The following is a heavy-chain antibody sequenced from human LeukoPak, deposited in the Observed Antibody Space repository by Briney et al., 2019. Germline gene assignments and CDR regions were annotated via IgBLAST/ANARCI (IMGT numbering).Heavy chain of an antibody. CDR3: ARVGTVNSSFNYYYYYMDV. Sequence: SETLSLTCAVYGGSFSNYYWSWIRQPPGKGLEWIGEINHRGSTNYNPSLKSRVTISVDTSKNQFSLKLSSVTAADTAVYYCARVGTVNSSFNYYYYYMDVWGKGTTVTVSS. CDR2: INHRGST. D-gene: IGHD4-17*01. V-gene: IGHV4-34*01. J-gene: IGHJ6*03. CDR1: GGSFSNYY.